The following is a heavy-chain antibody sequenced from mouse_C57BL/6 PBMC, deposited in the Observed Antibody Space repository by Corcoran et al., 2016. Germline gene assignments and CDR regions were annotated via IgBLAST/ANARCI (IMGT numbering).Heavy chain of an antibody. CDR3: ARPAPPYAMDY. V-gene: IGHV9-3*01. CDR1: GYTFTTYG. Sequence: QIQLVQSGPELKKPGETVKISCKASGYTFTTYGMSWVKQAPGKGLKWMGWINTYSGVPTYADDFKGRFAFSLETSASTAYLQINNLKNEDPATYFCARPAPPYAMDYWGQGTSVTVSS. J-gene: IGHJ4*01. CDR2: INTYSGVP.